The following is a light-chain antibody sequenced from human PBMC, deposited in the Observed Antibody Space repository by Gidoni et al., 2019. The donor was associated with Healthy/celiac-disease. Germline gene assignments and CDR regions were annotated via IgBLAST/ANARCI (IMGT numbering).Light chain of an antibody. V-gene: IGKV1-39*01. Sequence: DIQMTQSPSSLSASVGDRVTITCRASQSISSYLNWYQQKPGKAPKRLIYPASCLPSGVPSRFSGSGAGTNFTLTISSLQPEDFAAYYCRQRYSTPWTFGQGTKVEI. CDR1: QSISSY. CDR2: PAS. J-gene: IGKJ1*01. CDR3: RQRYSTPWT.